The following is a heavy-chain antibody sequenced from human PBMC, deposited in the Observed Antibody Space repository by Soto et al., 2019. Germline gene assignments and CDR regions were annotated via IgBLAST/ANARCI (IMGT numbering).Heavy chain of an antibody. CDR2: ITVNGIT. CDR3: ARESGENWTYEAH. D-gene: IGHD1-7*01. J-gene: IGHJ1*01. Sequence: SETLSLTCTVSGAYVSDFSWSWIRQPAGKGLEWIGRITVNGITQYTPSFRSRVTMSMDTSRNQFSLNLQSATAADTTLYYCARESGENWTYEAHWGQGTLVTVSS. CDR1: GAYVSDFS. V-gene: IGHV4-4*07.